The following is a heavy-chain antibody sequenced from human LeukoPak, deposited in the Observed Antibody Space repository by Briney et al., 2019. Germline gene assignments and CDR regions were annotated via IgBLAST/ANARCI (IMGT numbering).Heavy chain of an antibody. D-gene: IGHD2-15*01. CDR2: INHSGST. V-gene: IGHV4-34*01. Sequence: SETLSLTCAVYGGSFSGYYWSWIRQPPGKGLEWIGEINHSGSTNYNPSLKSRVTISVDTSKNQFSLKLSSVTAADTAVYYYARLGRWYRYFDYWGQGTLVTVSS. CDR1: GGSFSGYY. J-gene: IGHJ4*02. CDR3: ARLGRWYRYFDY.